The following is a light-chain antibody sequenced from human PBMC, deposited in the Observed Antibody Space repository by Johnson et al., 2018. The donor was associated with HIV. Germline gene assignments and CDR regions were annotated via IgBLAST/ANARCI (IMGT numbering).Light chain of an antibody. V-gene: IGLV1-51*02. CDR2: ENN. J-gene: IGLJ1*01. Sequence: QSVLTQPPSVSAAPGQKVTISCSGSSSNIGNNYVSWYQQVPGTAPKLLIYENNKRPSGIPDRFSGSKSGTSAALGITGLQTGDEADYYCGTWDSSLSAHYVFGTGTKIPVL. CDR3: GTWDSSLSAHYV. CDR1: SSNIGNNY.